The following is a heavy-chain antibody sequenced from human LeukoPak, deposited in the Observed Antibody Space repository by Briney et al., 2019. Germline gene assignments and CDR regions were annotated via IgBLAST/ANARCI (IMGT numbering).Heavy chain of an antibody. V-gene: IGHV4-59*11. J-gene: IGHJ3*02. CDR2: IHYSEST. CDR1: GGFISSHF. CDR3: ARDRRRELLHAFDI. Sequence: KPSETLSLSCTVSGGFISSHFWSWIRQAPGKGLELIAYIHYSESTNYNPSLKSRVTISLDTSKNQFSLMLSSVTAADTAVYYCARDRRRELLHAFDIWGKGTMVTVSS. D-gene: IGHD1-26*01.